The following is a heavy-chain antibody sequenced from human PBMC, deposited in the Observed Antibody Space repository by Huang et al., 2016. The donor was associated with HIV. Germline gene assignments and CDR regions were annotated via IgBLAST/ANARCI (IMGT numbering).Heavy chain of an antibody. CDR2: IYYKVRT. Sequence: QLLLQESGPGLVKPSEALALTCAVSGGSIRSSDYHWGWIRQPPGKGLEWSGSIYYKVRTHYSPSLKSRVTIAVDTSKNLFFLNLTSMTAADTAVYYCARHREGPVAYYSGWGSHLNYMDVWGRGRTVVVSS. D-gene: IGHD3-10*01. CDR1: GGSIRSSDYH. J-gene: IGHJ6*03. CDR3: ARHREGPVAYYSGWGSHLNYMDV. V-gene: IGHV4-39*01.